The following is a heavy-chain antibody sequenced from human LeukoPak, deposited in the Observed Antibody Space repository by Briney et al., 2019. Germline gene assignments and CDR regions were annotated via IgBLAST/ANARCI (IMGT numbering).Heavy chain of an antibody. CDR1: GFTFSNAW. Sequence: GGSLRLSCAASGFTFSNAWMTGVRQAPGKGLQWVGRINSKTDGGTTDYAAPVKGRFTISRDDSKNTLYLQMNSLKTEDTAVYYCTLHSDLAYWGQGALVTVSS. J-gene: IGHJ4*02. CDR2: INSKTDGGTT. D-gene: IGHD3-3*02. V-gene: IGHV3-15*01. CDR3: TLHSDLAY.